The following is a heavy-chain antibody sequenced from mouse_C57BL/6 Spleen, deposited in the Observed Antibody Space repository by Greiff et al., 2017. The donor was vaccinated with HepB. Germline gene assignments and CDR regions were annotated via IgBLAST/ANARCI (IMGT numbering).Heavy chain of an antibody. CDR2: IYPGDGDT. CDR3: AKYHGKGYYFDY. Sequence: VQLQQSGPELVKPGASVKISCKASGYAFSSSWMNWVKQRPGKGLEWIGRIYPGDGDTNYNGKFKGKATLTADKSSSTAYMQLSSLTSEDSAFYFCAKYHGKGYYFDYWGQGTTLTVSS. J-gene: IGHJ2*01. V-gene: IGHV1-82*01. CDR1: GYAFSSSW.